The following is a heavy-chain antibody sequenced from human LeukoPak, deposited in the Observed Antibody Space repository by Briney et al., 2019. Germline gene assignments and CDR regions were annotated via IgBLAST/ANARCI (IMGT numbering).Heavy chain of an antibody. CDR1: GLTVSSNY. Sequence: GGSLRLSCVASGLTVSSNYMSWVRQAPGKGLEWVSVIYSGGTIYYADSAKGRFTISRDNSKNTLYLQMNSLRAEDTAVYYCARDGLIVLMVYADPYFDYWGQGTLVTVSS. D-gene: IGHD2-8*01. CDR2: IYSGGTI. V-gene: IGHV3-53*05. J-gene: IGHJ4*02. CDR3: ARDGLIVLMVYADPYFDY.